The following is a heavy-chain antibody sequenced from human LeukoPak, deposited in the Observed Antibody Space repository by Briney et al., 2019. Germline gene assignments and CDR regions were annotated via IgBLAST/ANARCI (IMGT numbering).Heavy chain of an antibody. D-gene: IGHD3-3*01. V-gene: IGHV1-18*01. Sequence: GASVTVSCKASGYTFIMYGISWVRQAPGQGLEWMGWISDYNGKTNYAQKLQGRVTMTTDTSTSTAYMELRSLRSDDTAVYYCARPITIFGVVSYFDYWGQGTLVTVSS. CDR1: GYTFIMYG. CDR2: ISDYNGKT. CDR3: ARPITIFGVVSYFDY. J-gene: IGHJ4*02.